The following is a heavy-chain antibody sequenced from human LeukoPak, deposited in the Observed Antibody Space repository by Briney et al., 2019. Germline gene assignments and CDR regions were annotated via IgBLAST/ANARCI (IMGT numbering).Heavy chain of an antibody. CDR3: AGGNQLLNWLDP. D-gene: IGHD2-2*01. V-gene: IGHV4-59*01. CDR2: MHYSGST. Sequence: SETLSLTCTVSGGSNSSYYWSWIRQPPGKGLEWIGYMHYSGSTNYNPSLKSRVTMSIDTSKNQFSLKLNSVTAADTAVYYCAGGNQLLNWLDPWGQGTLVTVSS. J-gene: IGHJ5*02. CDR1: GGSNSSYY.